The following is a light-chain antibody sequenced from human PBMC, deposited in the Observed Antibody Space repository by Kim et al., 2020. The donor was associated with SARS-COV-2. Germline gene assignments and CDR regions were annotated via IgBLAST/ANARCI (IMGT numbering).Light chain of an antibody. Sequence: DIQMTQSPSTLSAGVGDRVTITCRASQCITRWLAWYQQKPGKAPKLLISAASSLKTGVPSRFSGSGFGTEFTLTISSLQPDDFASYYCQQYNSHPYTFGQGTKLEIK. CDR1: QCITRW. CDR3: QQYNSHPYT. V-gene: IGKV1-5*01. J-gene: IGKJ2*01. CDR2: AAS.